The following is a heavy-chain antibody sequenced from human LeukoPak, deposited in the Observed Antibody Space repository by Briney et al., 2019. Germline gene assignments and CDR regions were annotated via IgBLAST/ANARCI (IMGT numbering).Heavy chain of an antibody. CDR2: IDPSDSYT. Sequence: GESLKISCKGSGYSFTSYWSSWVRQMPGKGLEWMGRIDPSDSYTNYSPSFQGHVTISADKSISTAYLQWSSLKASDTAMYYCAPRTGAGFQHWGQGTLVTVSS. D-gene: IGHD6-19*01. CDR3: APRTGAGFQH. CDR1: GYSFTSYW. J-gene: IGHJ1*01. V-gene: IGHV5-10-1*01.